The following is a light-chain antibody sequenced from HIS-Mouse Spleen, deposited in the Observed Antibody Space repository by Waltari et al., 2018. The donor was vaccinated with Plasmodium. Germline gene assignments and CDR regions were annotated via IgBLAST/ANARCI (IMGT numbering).Light chain of an antibody. J-gene: IGLJ3*02. CDR3: SSYTSSSTLRV. Sequence: QSALTQPASVSGSPGQSITISCTGTSSDVGGYNYGSWYQQHPGKAPKLMIYEVSNRPSGVSNRFSGSKSGNTASLTISGLQAEDEADYYCSSYTSSSTLRVFGGGTKLTVL. V-gene: IGLV2-14*01. CDR2: EVS. CDR1: SSDVGGYNY.